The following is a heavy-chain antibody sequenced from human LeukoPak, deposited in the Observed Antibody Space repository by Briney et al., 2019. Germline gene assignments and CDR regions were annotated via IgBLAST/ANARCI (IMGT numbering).Heavy chain of an antibody. J-gene: IGHJ2*01. Sequence: GGSLRLSCAASGFTFSSYTMNWVRQAPGKGLEWVSLISSSSSYIFYADSVKGRFTISRDNAKKSLYLQMNSLRAEDTAIYYCAKAIPYWYFDLWGRGTLVTVSS. CDR1: GFTFSSYT. D-gene: IGHD2-21*01. CDR3: AKAIPYWYFDL. V-gene: IGHV3-21*04. CDR2: ISSSSSYI.